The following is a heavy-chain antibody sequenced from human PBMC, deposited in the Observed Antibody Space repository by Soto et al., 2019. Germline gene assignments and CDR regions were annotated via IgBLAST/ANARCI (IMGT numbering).Heavy chain of an antibody. J-gene: IGHJ6*02. V-gene: IGHV1-69*12. CDR1: GGTFSSYA. CDR3: ASPMNNYYDYGMDV. Sequence: QVQLVQSGAEVKKPGSSVKVSCKASGGTFSSYAISWVRQAPGQGLEWMGGIIPIFGTADYAQKFQGRVTITADESTSTDYMELCSLRSEDTAVYYCASPMNNYYDYGMDVWGQGTTVTVSS. CDR2: IIPIFGTA.